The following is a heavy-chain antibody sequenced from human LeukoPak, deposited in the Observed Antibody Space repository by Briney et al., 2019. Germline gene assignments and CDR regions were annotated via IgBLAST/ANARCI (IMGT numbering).Heavy chain of an antibody. CDR2: IYTSGST. CDR1: GGSISSGSYY. J-gene: IGHJ4*02. D-gene: IGHD5-12*01. V-gene: IGHV4-61*02. CDR3: ARGSGYDLAFDY. Sequence: SETLSLTCTVSGGSISSGSYYWSWIRQPAGKGLEWIGRIYTSGSTNYNPSLKSRVTISVDTSKNQFSLKLSSVTAADTAVYYCARGSGYDLAFDYWGQGTLVTVSS.